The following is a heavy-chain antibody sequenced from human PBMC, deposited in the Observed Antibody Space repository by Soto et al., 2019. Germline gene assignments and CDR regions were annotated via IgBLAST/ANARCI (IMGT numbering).Heavy chain of an antibody. CDR1: GFTFSNYG. D-gene: IGHD3-22*01. CDR3: ARGSIVVISRDGLDP. Sequence: QVQLVESGGGVVQPGRSLRLSCTASGFTFSNYGMHWVRQAPGKGLEWVAVISDGGSNKDYADSVRGRFTISGDNSKNTLYLQMNSMTAQDTAIYYCARGSIVVISRDGLDPWGQGTLVTVSS. V-gene: IGHV3-30*03. CDR2: ISDGGSNK. J-gene: IGHJ5*02.